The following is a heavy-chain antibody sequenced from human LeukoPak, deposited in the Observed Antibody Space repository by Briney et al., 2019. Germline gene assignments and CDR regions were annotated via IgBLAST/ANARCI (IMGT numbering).Heavy chain of an antibody. V-gene: IGHV4-30-2*01. D-gene: IGHD5/OR15-5a*01. J-gene: IGHJ4*02. CDR3: ASGDTVSVSFDY. CDR2: IYHSGST. CDR1: GGSISSGGYY. Sequence: SETLSLTCTVSGGSISSGGYYWSWIRQPPGKGLEWIGYIYHSGSTYYNPSLKSRVTISVDRSKNQFSLKLSSVTAADTAVYYCASGDTVSVSFDYWGQGTLVTVSS.